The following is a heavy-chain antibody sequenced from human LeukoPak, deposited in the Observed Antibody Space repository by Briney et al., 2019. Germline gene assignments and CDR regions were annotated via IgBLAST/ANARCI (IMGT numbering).Heavy chain of an antibody. CDR1: GYTLTELS. CDR3: ARPYCSGGSCHDYFDY. Sequence: ASVKVSCKVSGYTLTELSMHWVRQAPGKGLEWMGWINPNSGGTNYAQKFQGRVTMTRDTSISTAYMELSRLRSDDTAVYYCARPYCSGGSCHDYFDYWGQGTQVTVSS. D-gene: IGHD2-15*01. V-gene: IGHV1-2*02. J-gene: IGHJ4*02. CDR2: INPNSGGT.